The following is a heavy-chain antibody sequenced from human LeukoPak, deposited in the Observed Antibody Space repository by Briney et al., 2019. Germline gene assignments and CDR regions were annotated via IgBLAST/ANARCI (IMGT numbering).Heavy chain of an antibody. CDR1: GFTFSSYE. V-gene: IGHV3-21*01. J-gene: IGHJ4*02. CDR3: ARDRDYGDASFDY. CDR2: ISRSSSFI. D-gene: IGHD4-17*01. Sequence: KPGGSLRLSCAASGFTFSSYEMNWVRQAPGKGLEWVSSISRSSSFIYYADSVKGRFTISRDNAKNSLYLQMNSLRAEDTAVYYCARDRDYGDASFDYWGQGTLVTVSS.